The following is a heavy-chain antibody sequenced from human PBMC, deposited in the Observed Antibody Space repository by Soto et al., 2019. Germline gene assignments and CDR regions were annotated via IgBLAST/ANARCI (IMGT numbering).Heavy chain of an antibody. D-gene: IGHD1-1*01. J-gene: IGHJ4*02. Sequence: QVQLVESGGGVVQPGRSLRLSCAASGFTFSSYGVHWVRQAPGKGLEWVAVIWYDGSNKYYADSVKGRFTISRDNSKNTLYLQMNSLRAEDTAVYYCARDGSTSVDYWGQGTLVTVSS. CDR3: ARDGSTSVDY. V-gene: IGHV3-33*01. CDR2: IWYDGSNK. CDR1: GFTFSSYG.